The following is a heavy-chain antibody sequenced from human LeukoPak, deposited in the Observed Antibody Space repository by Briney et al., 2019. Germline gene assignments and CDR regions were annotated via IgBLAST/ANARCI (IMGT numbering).Heavy chain of an antibody. J-gene: IGHJ6*03. CDR2: IIPIFGTA. D-gene: IGHD2-15*01. CDR3: AREPRYCSGGSCYNTRGYYYYMDV. V-gene: IGHV1-69*13. Sequence: ASVKVSCKASGGTFSSNGISWVRQAPGQGLEWMGGIIPIFGTANYAQKFQGRVTITADESTSTAYMELSSLRSEDTAVYYCAREPRYCSGGSCYNTRGYYYYMDVWAKGPRSPSP. CDR1: GGTFSSNG.